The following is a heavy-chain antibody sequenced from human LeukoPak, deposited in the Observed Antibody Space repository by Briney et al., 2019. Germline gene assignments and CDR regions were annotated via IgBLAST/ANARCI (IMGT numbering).Heavy chain of an antibody. Sequence: SVKVSCKASGGTFSSYAISWVRQARGQGLEWMGRIIPIFGTANYAQKFQGRVTITADESTSTAYMELSSLRSEDTAVYYCARHQDRDGYRGEIDYWGQGTLVTVSS. CDR3: ARHQDRDGYRGEIDY. CDR1: GGTFSSYA. J-gene: IGHJ4*02. D-gene: IGHD5-24*01. V-gene: IGHV1-69*13. CDR2: IIPIFGTA.